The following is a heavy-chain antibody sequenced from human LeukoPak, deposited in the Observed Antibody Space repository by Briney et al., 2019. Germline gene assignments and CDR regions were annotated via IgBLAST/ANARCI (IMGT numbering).Heavy chain of an antibody. CDR3: ARVGSSGWYFDY. CDR2: INHSGST. CDR1: GGSFSGYY. J-gene: IGHJ4*02. Sequence: SETLSLTCAVYGGSFSGYYWSWIRQPPGKGLEWIGEINHSGSTNYNPSLKSRVTISVDTSKNQFSLKLSSVTAADTAMYYCARVGSSGWYFDYWGQGTLVTVSS. D-gene: IGHD6-19*01. V-gene: IGHV4-34*01.